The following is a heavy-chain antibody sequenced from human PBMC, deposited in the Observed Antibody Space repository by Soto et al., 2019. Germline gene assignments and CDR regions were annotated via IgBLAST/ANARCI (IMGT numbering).Heavy chain of an antibody. J-gene: IGHJ6*02. V-gene: IGHV3-21*01. CDR2: ISSSSSYI. Sequence: PGGSLRLSCAASGFTFSSYSMNWVRQAPGKGLEWVSSISSSSSYIYYADSVKGRFTISRDNAKNSLYLQMNSLRAEDTAVYYCASPRDYYDSSLYGMDVWGQGTTVTVSS. CDR1: GFTFSSYS. CDR3: ASPRDYYDSSLYGMDV. D-gene: IGHD3-22*01.